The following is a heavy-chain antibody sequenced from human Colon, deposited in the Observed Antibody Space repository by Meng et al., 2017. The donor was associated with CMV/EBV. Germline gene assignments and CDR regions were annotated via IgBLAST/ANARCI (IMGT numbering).Heavy chain of an antibody. V-gene: IGHV3-7*04. Sequence: EVQLVESGGTLVQPGGSLRLSCAASGFTFSHAWMAWVRQAPGKGLEWVANIKEDGGEAHYLDSVKGRLTISRDNAKNLLFLQMNSLRVEDTAVYYCARDRAYSCHDYWGQGTLVTVSS. J-gene: IGHJ4*02. CDR1: GFTFSHAW. CDR3: ARDRAYSCHDY. D-gene: IGHD4-11*01. CDR2: IKEDGGEA.